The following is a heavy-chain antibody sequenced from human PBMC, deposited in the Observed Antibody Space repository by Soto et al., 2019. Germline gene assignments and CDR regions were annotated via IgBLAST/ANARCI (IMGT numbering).Heavy chain of an antibody. CDR3: ARDRITIFGVRIEGLDV. Sequence: GASVKVSCKASGYTFSSYYIHWVRQAPGQGLEWMGIINPSTGSTTYAQKFQGRVTMTRDTSTSTVYMEVSSLRSEDTAVYYCARDRITIFGVRIEGLDVWGQGTTVTVSS. D-gene: IGHD3-3*01. CDR1: GYTFSSYY. J-gene: IGHJ6*02. V-gene: IGHV1-46*01. CDR2: INPSTGST.